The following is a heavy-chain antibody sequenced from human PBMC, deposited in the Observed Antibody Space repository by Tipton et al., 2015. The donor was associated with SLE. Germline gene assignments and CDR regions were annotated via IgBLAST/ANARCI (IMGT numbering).Heavy chain of an antibody. J-gene: IGHJ3*02. CDR3: ARESHGTFDI. CDR2: INLDGSEK. CDR1: GFSFREYY. Sequence: SLRLSCSVSGFSFREYYMTWVRQAPGKGLEWVANINLDGSEKYYVDSVKGRFTISRDNAQNSLYLQMNRLRVDDTAVYYCARESHGTFDIWGQGIVVTVSS. V-gene: IGHV3-7*01.